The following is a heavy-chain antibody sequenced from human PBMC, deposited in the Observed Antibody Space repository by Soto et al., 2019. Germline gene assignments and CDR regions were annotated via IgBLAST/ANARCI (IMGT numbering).Heavy chain of an antibody. CDR3: AGSPTAAITVTSRYYYYGMDF. D-gene: IGHD1-7*01. CDR2: IIPIFGTA. V-gene: IGHV1-69*01. J-gene: IGHJ6*02. CDR1: GGTFSSYA. Sequence: QVQLVQSGAEVKKPGSSVKVSCKASGGTFSSYAISWVRQAPGQGLEWMGGIIPIFGTANYAQKFQGRVTITADESTITAYMELSSLRSEDTAVYYCAGSPTAAITVTSRYYYYGMDFWGQWTTVTVSS.